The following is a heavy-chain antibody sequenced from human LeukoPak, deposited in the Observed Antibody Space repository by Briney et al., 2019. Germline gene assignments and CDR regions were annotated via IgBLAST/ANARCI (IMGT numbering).Heavy chain of an antibody. V-gene: IGHV4-34*01. D-gene: IGHD3-3*01. CDR3: ARARTFGVGIYYYYGMDV. J-gene: IGHJ6*02. CDR2: INHSGST. CDR1: GGSFSGYY. Sequence: SETLSLTCAVCGGSFSGYYWSWIRQPPGKGLEWIGEINHSGSTNYNPSLKSRVTISVDTSKNQFSLKLSSVTAADTAVYYCARARTFGVGIYYYYGMDVWGQGTTVTVSS.